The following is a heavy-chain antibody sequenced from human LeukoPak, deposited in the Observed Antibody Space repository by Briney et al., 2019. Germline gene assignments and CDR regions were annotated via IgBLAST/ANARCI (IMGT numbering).Heavy chain of an antibody. V-gene: IGHV3-21*01. D-gene: IGHD2-21*01. Sequence: PGGSLRLSCSASGFTFNTYSINWVRQAPGKGLEWISSISSGDSYIHYADSVKGRFTISRDNAKKSLSLQMKSLRAEDTAVYYCARDRVCGDCPFNCGMDVWGQGTTVTVSS. CDR1: GFTFNTYS. J-gene: IGHJ6*02. CDR2: ISSGDSYI. CDR3: ARDRVCGDCPFNCGMDV.